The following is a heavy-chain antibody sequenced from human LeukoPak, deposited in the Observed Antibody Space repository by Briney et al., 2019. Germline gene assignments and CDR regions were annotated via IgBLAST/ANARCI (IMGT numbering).Heavy chain of an antibody. D-gene: IGHD6-19*01. CDR2: INSDGSST. CDR3: ARDDSSGWWGADAFDI. V-gene: IGHV3-74*01. Sequence: GGSLRLSCAASGFTFSSYWMHWVRQAPGKGLVWVSRINSDGSSTSYADSVKGRFTISRDNARNTLYLQMNSLRAEDTAVYYCARDDSSGWWGADAFDIWGQGTMVTVSS. CDR1: GFTFSSYW. J-gene: IGHJ3*02.